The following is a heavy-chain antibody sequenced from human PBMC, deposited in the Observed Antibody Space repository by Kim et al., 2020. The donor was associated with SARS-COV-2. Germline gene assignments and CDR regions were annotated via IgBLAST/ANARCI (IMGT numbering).Heavy chain of an antibody. J-gene: IGHJ4*02. CDR1: EFTLTTYA. Sequence: GGSLRLSCGASEFTLTTYALHWVRQAPGKGLEWVAVISIDGSRQHYADSVTDRFTISRDNSKNTKSLQMNGLRDDDTAVYYCARAGDGHAWPGFDYWGQGVLVTVSS. CDR2: ISIDGSRQ. D-gene: IGHD2-21*01. CDR3: ARAGDGHAWPGFDY. V-gene: IGHV3-30*04.